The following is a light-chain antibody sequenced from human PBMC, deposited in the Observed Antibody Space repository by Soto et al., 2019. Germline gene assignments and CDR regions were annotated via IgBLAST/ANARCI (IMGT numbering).Light chain of an antibody. CDR1: NSTIGAGSD. CDR2: ANN. V-gene: IGLV1-40*01. Sequence: QSVLTQPPSVSGAPGQRVTISCTGSNSTIGAGSDVHWYQQLPGTAPKLLIYANNIRPSGVPDRLSGSKSGTSASLAIAGLQAEDEAHYYCQSYDVSLSASVFGGGTQLTVL. J-gene: IGLJ7*01. CDR3: QSYDVSLSASV.